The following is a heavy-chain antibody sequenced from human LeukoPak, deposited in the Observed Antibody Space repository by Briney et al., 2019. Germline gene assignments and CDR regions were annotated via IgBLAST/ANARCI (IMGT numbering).Heavy chain of an antibody. CDR1: GFTFSSYS. V-gene: IGHV3-21*01. Sequence: GGSLRLSCAASGFTFSSYSMNWVRQAPGKGLEWVSSISSSSSYIYYADSVKGRFTISRDNAKNSLYLRMNSLRAEDTAVYYCARDEAIVVVIPFDIWGQGTMVTVSS. J-gene: IGHJ3*02. CDR2: ISSSSSYI. CDR3: ARDEAIVVVIPFDI. D-gene: IGHD3-22*01.